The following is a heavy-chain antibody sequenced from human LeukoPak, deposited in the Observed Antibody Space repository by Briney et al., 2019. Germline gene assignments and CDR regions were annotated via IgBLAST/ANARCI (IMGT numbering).Heavy chain of an antibody. CDR2: ITGSGGTT. V-gene: IGHV3-23*01. J-gene: IGHJ4*02. CDR1: GFTFSSYG. D-gene: IGHD3-10*01. CDR3: AKGGAVRGVQSGRFDD. Sequence: GSLRLSCAASGFTFSSYGMSWVRQAPGKGLEWVSGITGSGGTTFYADSVQGRITISRDNSRSTLFLQMNSLTADGTAAYYCAKGGAVRGVQSGRFDDWGQGTLVTVSS.